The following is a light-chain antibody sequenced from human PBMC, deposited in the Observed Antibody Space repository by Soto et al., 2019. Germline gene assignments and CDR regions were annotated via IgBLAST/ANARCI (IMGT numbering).Light chain of an antibody. Sequence: EVVLTQSPATLSLSPGERATLSCRASENVRTFVDWYQQKPGQAPRLLIYGASNRATGIPARFSGSGSGTDFTLTISRLEPEDFAVYYCQQYGTSPRTFGQGTKVDIK. V-gene: IGKV3-20*01. CDR2: GAS. CDR3: QQYGTSPRT. CDR1: ENVRTF. J-gene: IGKJ1*01.